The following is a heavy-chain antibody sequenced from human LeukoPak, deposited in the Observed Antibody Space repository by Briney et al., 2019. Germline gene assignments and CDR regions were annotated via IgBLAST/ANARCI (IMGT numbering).Heavy chain of an antibody. CDR1: GFTFSSYA. D-gene: IGHD3-22*01. J-gene: IGHJ1*01. V-gene: IGHV3-23*01. CDR3: AREAAPNYDSSGYYRRAEYFQH. CDR2: ISGSGGST. Sequence: GGSLRLSCAASGFTFSSYAMNWVRQAPGKGLEWVSAISGSGGSTYYADSVKGRFTISRDNSKNTLYLQMNSLRAEDTAVYYCAREAAPNYDSSGYYRRAEYFQHWGQGTLVTVSS.